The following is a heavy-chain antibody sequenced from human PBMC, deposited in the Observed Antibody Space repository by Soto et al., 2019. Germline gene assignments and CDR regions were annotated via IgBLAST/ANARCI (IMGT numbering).Heavy chain of an antibody. Sequence: GGSLRLSCAASGFTFSSYAMGWVRQAPGKGLEWVSAISGSGGSTYYADSVKGRFTISRDNSKNTLYPQMNSLRAEDTAVYYCAKGIAVAGNYYFDYWGQGTLVTVSS. V-gene: IGHV3-23*01. D-gene: IGHD6-19*01. CDR2: ISGSGGST. CDR1: GFTFSSYA. J-gene: IGHJ4*02. CDR3: AKGIAVAGNYYFDY.